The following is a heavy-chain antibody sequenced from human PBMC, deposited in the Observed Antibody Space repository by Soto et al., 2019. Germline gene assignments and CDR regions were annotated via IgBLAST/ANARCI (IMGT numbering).Heavy chain of an antibody. CDR1: GYTFTSYG. CDR2: ISAYNGNT. J-gene: IGHJ6*03. V-gene: IGHV1-18*01. D-gene: IGHD3-10*01. Sequence: GASVKVSCKASGYTFTSYGISWVRQAPGQGLEWMGWISAYNGNTNYAQKLQGRVTMTTDTSTSTAYMELRSLRSDDTAVYYCATRGVPEGPAPIYYYHYMDVWGKGTTVTVSS. CDR3: ATRGVPEGPAPIYYYHYMDV.